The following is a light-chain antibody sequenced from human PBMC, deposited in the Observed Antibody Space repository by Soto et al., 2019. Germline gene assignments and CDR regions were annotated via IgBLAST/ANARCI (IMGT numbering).Light chain of an antibody. CDR1: QSVSYW. CDR3: QQYNTLFPYT. CDR2: KAS. Sequence: DIQMTQSPSTLSASVGDRVTITCRDSQSVSYWLAWYQQKPGKAPKLLIYKASNLESGVPSRFSGSGSGTEFTLTISSLQPDDFATYYCQQYNTLFPYTFGQGTKLDIK. V-gene: IGKV1-5*03. J-gene: IGKJ2*01.